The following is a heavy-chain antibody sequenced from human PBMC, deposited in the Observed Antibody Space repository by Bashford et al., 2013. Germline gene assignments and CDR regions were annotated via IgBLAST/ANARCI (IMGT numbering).Heavy chain of an antibody. Sequence: VASVKVSCKASGYSFISYYMHWVRQAPGQGLEWVGWINPKNGGTKYAQNFQGAVTMTQDTSISTAYMELSRLTSDDTALYYCVKDVRFTDVGWTDAFDVWGQGTMVTVSS. CDR2: INPKNGGT. J-gene: IGHJ3*01. V-gene: IGHV1-2*02. CDR3: VKDVRFTDVGWTDAFDV. CDR1: GYSFISYY. D-gene: IGHD6-19*01.